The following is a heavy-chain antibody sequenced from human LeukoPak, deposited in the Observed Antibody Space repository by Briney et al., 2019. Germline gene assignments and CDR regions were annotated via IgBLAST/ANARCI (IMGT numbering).Heavy chain of an antibody. J-gene: IGHJ5*02. CDR1: GFTVRNNY. CDR2: IYSGGST. Sequence: GGSLRLSCAASGFTVRNNYMSWVRQAPGKGLEWVSLIYSGGSTYYADSVKGRFTISRDNSNNTVYLQMNNLRAEDTAVYYCAKDRHAPGRYCSSTSCLPFDPWGQGTLVTVSS. CDR3: AKDRHAPGRYCSSTSCLPFDP. D-gene: IGHD2-2*01. V-gene: IGHV3-66*01.